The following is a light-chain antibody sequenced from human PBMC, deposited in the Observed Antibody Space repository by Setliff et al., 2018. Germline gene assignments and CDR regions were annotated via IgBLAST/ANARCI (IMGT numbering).Light chain of an antibody. J-gene: IGLJ3*02. Sequence: NFMLTQPHSVSESPGKTVTISCTRSSGSIASNYVQWYQQRPGSSPTTVIYEDNQRPSGVPDRFSGSIDSSSNSASLTISGLKTEDEADYYCQSYDSSITVFGGGTKGTVL. CDR2: EDN. V-gene: IGLV6-57*01. CDR3: QSYDSSITV. CDR1: SGSIASNY.